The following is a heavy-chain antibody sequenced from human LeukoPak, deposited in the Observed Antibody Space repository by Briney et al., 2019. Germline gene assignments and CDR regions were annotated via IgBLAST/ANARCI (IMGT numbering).Heavy chain of an antibody. CDR2: IYYSGST. CDR3: ARHHYYDSSGLFDY. Sequence: SETLSLTCTVSGGSISSYYWSWIRQPPGKGLEWIGYIYYSGSTNYNPSLKSRVTISVDTPKNQFSLKLSSVTAADTAVYYCARHHYYDSSGLFDYWGQGTLVTVSS. V-gene: IGHV4-59*08. D-gene: IGHD3-22*01. J-gene: IGHJ4*02. CDR1: GGSISSYY.